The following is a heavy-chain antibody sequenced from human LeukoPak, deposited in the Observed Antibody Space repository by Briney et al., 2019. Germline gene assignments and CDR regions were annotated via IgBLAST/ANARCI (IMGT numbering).Heavy chain of an antibody. V-gene: IGHV4-34*01. J-gene: IGHJ3*02. CDR2: INHSGST. CDR1: GGSFSGYY. Sequence: PSETLSLTCAVYGGSFSGYYWSWIRQPPGKGLEWIGEINHSGSTNYNPSLKSRVTISVDTSKNQFSLKLSSMTAADTAAYYCARGAPRDVLRYFDWLLYDAFDIWGQGTMVTVSS. CDR3: ARGAPRDVLRYFDWLLYDAFDI. D-gene: IGHD3-9*01.